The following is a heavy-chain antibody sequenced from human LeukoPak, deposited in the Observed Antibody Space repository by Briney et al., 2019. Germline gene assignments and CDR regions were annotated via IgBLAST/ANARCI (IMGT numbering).Heavy chain of an antibody. Sequence: SETLSLTCAVYGGSFSGYYWSWIRQPSGKGLEWIGEINHSGSTNYNPSLKSRVTISVDTSKNQFSLKLSSVTAADTAVYYCARVRVGGAFDIWGQGTMVTVSS. CDR1: GGSFSGYY. CDR2: INHSGST. D-gene: IGHD1-26*01. CDR3: ARVRVGGAFDI. J-gene: IGHJ3*02. V-gene: IGHV4-34*01.